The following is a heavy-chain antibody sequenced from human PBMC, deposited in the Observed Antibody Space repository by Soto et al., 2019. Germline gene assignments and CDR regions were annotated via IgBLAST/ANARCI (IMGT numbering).Heavy chain of an antibody. CDR3: ARSAPMDAGDKYYYDF. V-gene: IGHV1-69*13. J-gene: IGHJ4*02. D-gene: IGHD3-16*01. Sequence: ASVKVSCKASGGTFSTFGISWVRQAPGQGLEWMGGIIPFFGTAKYSQKFEDRISITADESTNTVYMDLRSLTSEDAAIYYCARSAPMDAGDKYYYDFWGQGTLVTVSS. CDR2: IIPFFGTA. CDR1: GGTFSTFG.